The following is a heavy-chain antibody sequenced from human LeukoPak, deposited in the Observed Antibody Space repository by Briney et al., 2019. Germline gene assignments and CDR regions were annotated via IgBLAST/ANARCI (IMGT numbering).Heavy chain of an antibody. CDR2: IIPISGTT. D-gene: IGHD4-17*01. V-gene: IGHV1-69*06. CDR1: GGTFSSYA. Sequence: SVKVSCKASGGTFSSYAISWVRQAPGQGLEWMGGIIPISGTTNYAQKFQDRVTITADKSTNTAYMELSSLRSEDTAVYYCARVMGYGDYSSPFDYWGQGTLVTVSS. CDR3: ARVMGYGDYSSPFDY. J-gene: IGHJ4*02.